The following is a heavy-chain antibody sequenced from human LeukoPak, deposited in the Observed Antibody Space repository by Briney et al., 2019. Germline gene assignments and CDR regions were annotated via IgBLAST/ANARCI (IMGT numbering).Heavy chain of an antibody. CDR3: ARQRGSYYFDY. V-gene: IGHV4-34*01. CDR2: INHSGST. D-gene: IGHD1-26*01. J-gene: IGHJ4*02. CDR1: GGSFSGYY. Sequence: SETLSLTCAVYGGSFSGYYWSWIRQPPGKGLEWIGEINHSGSTNYNPSLKSRVTISVDTSKNQFSLNLNSVTAADTAVYYCARQRGSYYFDYWGQGTLVSVSS.